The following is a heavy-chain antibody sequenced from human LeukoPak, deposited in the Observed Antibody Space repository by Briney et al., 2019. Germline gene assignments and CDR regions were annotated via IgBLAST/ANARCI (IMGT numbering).Heavy chain of an antibody. CDR1: GFTVSSNH. CDR3: ARDRPLQYSSGMD. J-gene: IGHJ4*02. D-gene: IGHD6-19*01. Sequence: GGSLRLSCAASGFTVSSNHMSWVRQAPGKGLEWASVTYSGGSTYYADSVKGRFTISRDNSKNTLCLQMNSLRAEDTAVYYCARDRPLQYSSGMDWGQGTLVTVSS. V-gene: IGHV3-53*01. CDR2: TYSGGST.